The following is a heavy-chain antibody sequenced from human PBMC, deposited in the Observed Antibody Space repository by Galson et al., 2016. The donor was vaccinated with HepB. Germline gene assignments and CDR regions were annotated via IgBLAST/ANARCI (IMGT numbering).Heavy chain of an antibody. CDR2: VSGSGEHT. Sequence: SLRLSCAASAYTFSYYAMTWVRQAPGKGLEWVSTVSGSGEHTFYADSVRGRFTISRDNSKGTVLLQMHSLRADDTAVYYCASADYYDNRGYFDSWGQGTRVNVSS. J-gene: IGHJ4*02. V-gene: IGHV3-23*01. D-gene: IGHD3-22*01. CDR1: AYTFSYYA. CDR3: ASADYYDNRGYFDS.